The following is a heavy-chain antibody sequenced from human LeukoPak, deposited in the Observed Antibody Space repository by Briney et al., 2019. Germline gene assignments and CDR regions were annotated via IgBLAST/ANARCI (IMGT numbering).Heavy chain of an antibody. D-gene: IGHD6-6*01. Sequence: ASVKVSCKVSGYTLTELSMHWVRQAPGKGLEWMGGFDPEDGETICAQKFQGRVTMTEDTSTDTAYMELSRLRSDDTAVYYCARSQYSGDPGYYFDYWGQGTLVTVSS. J-gene: IGHJ4*02. CDR1: GYTLTELS. CDR3: ARSQYSGDPGYYFDY. V-gene: IGHV1-24*01. CDR2: FDPEDGET.